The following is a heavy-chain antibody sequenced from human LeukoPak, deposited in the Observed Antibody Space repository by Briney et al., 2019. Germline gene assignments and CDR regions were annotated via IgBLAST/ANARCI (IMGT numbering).Heavy chain of an antibody. V-gene: IGHV4-4*02. CDR3: ARPDSSGYYYVN. D-gene: IGHD3-22*01. CDR2: IYHSGST. J-gene: IGHJ4*02. CDR1: GGSISSSNW. Sequence: SGTLSPTCAVSGGSISSSNWWSWVRQPPGKGLEWIGEIYHSGSTNYNPSLKSRVTISVDKSKNQFSLKLSSATAADTAVYYCARPDSSGYYYVNWGQGTLVTVSS.